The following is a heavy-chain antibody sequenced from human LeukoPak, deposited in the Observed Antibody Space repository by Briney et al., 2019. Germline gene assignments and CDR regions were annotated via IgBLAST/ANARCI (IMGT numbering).Heavy chain of an antibody. D-gene: IGHD3-3*01. V-gene: IGHV4-59*01. CDR1: GGSISGYY. Sequence: SETLSLTCTVSGGSISGYYWSWLRQPPGEGLEWIGLIHYSGSTNYNPSLKSRLSISVDTSKNQFSLKLSSVTAADTAVYYCARRTTYYDFWSGYAPPTRYYYYYMDVWGKGTTVTVSS. J-gene: IGHJ6*03. CDR2: IHYSGST. CDR3: ARRTTYYDFWSGYAPPTRYYYYYMDV.